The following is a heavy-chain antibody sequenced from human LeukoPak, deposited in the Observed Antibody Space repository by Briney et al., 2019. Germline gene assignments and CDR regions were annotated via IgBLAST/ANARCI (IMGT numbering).Heavy chain of an antibody. D-gene: IGHD3-10*01. CDR1: DGSISSYY. J-gene: IGHJ3*02. CDR2: IYDSGST. V-gene: IGHV4-59*12. CDR3: ARDGYYGSGSYWAFDI. Sequence: SETLSLTCTVSDGSISSYYWSWIRQPPGKGLEWIGHIYDSGSTNYNPSLKSRVTISVDTSKNQFSLKLSSVTAADTAVYYCARDGYYGSGSYWAFDIWGQGTTVTVSS.